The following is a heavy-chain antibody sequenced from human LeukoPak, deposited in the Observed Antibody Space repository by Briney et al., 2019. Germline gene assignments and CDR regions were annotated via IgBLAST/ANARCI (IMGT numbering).Heavy chain of an antibody. V-gene: IGHV1-69*05. Sequence: ASVKVSCKASGVSFRDYTINWVRQAPGQGLEWMGAIIPISGTTNYAQRLQGRVTLTMDDSATTAFMEMSSLRSEDTAVYYCASRFTARQLVPADYYHMDVWGKGTTVFISS. J-gene: IGHJ6*03. CDR2: IIPISGTT. CDR1: GVSFRDYT. D-gene: IGHD6-13*01. CDR3: ASRFTARQLVPADYYHMDV.